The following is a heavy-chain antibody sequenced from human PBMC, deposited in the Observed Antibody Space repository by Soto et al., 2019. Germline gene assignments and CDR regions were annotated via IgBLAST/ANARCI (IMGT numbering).Heavy chain of an antibody. D-gene: IGHD1-1*01. V-gene: IGHV6-1*01. CDR1: GDSVSSNSAA. CDR2: TYYRSKWYS. J-gene: IGHJ6*03. CDR3: ARGSWDDFSGHYYMDV. Sequence: SQTLSLTCDISGDSVSSNSAAWNWIRQTPSRGLEWLGRTYYRSKWYSNYAISVKSRVTVNPDTFKNQFSLQLNSVTPEDTAVYYCARGSWDDFSGHYYMDVWGKGTTVTVSS.